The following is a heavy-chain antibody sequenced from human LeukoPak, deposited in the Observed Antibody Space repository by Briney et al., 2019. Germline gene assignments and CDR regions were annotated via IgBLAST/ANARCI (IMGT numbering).Heavy chain of an antibody. V-gene: IGHV1-2*02. Sequence: ASVSVSFKASGYTFTGYYMHWVRQAPGQGLEWMGWINPNSGGTDYAQKFQGRITMTRDTSISTAYMELTRLRSDDTAVYYCARELAAAAQGIDYWGQGTLVTVSS. CDR3: ARELAAAAQGIDY. CDR1: GYTFTGYY. D-gene: IGHD6-13*01. J-gene: IGHJ4*02. CDR2: INPNSGGT.